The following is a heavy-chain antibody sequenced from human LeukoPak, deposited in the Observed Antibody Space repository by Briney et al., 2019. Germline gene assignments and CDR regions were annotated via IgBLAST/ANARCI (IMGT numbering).Heavy chain of an antibody. D-gene: IGHD5-18*01. J-gene: IGHJ4*02. CDR3: ARRNTAMIAGLDS. V-gene: IGHV1-8*01. CDR1: GYTFTSYD. CDR2: MNPNSGNT. Sequence: ASVKVSCKASGYTFTSYDINWVRQATGQGLEWMGWMNPNSGNTGYAQGFQGRVTMTRNTSISTAYMELSSLRSEDTAVYYCARRNTAMIAGLDSWGQGTLVTVSS.